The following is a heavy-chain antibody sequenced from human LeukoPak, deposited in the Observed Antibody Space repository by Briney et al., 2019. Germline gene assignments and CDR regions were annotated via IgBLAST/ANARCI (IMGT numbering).Heavy chain of an antibody. CDR2: IIPIFGIA. D-gene: IGHD5-12*01. CDR3: ARDRDSGYDSYYYYGMDV. V-gene: IGHV1-69*04. CDR1: GGTCSSYA. Sequence: GASVKVSCKASGGTCSSYAISWVRQAPGQGLEWMGRIIPIFGIANYAQKFQGRVTITADKSTSTAYMELSSLRSEDTAVYYCARDRDSGYDSYYYYGMDVWGQGTTVTVSS. J-gene: IGHJ6*02.